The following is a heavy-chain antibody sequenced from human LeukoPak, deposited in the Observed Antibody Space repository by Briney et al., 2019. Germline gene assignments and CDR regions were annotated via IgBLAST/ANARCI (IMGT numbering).Heavy chain of an antibody. CDR1: GGSISSGSYY. D-gene: IGHD2-2*01. Sequence: SETLSLTCTVSGGSISSGSYYWGWIRQPPGKGLEWIGSIYYSGSTYYNPSLKSRVTISVDTSKNQFSLKLSSVTAADTAVYYCAREDIVVVPAASWWFDPWGQGTLVTVSS. J-gene: IGHJ5*02. V-gene: IGHV4-39*01. CDR3: AREDIVVVPAASWWFDP. CDR2: IYYSGST.